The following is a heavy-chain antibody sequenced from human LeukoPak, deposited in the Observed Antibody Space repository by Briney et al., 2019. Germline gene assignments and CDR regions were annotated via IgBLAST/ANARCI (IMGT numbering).Heavy chain of an antibody. CDR3: ARYPIDSSGYYLDAFDI. J-gene: IGHJ3*02. Sequence: SETLSLTCAVYGGSFSSYYWSWIRQPPGKGLEWIGYIYYSGSTNYNPSLKSRVTISVDTSKNQFSLKLSSVTAADTAVYYCARYPIDSSGYYLDAFDIWGQGTMVTVSS. CDR1: GGSFSSYY. V-gene: IGHV4-59*01. D-gene: IGHD3-22*01. CDR2: IYYSGST.